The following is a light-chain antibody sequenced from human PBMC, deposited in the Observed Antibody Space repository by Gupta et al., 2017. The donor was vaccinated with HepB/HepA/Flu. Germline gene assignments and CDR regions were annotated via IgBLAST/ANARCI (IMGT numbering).Light chain of an antibody. J-gene: IGKJ4*01. CDR3: MQALQAPRT. CDR2: LGS. Sequence: DIVMTQSPLSLPVTPGEPASIACRSSRSLLNSNGYNYLDWYLQKPGQSPQLLIYLGSNRAAGVPDRFSGSGSGTDFTLKISRVEAEDVGIYYCMQALQAPRTFGGGTKVEIK. CDR1: RSLLNSNGYNY. V-gene: IGKV2-28*01.